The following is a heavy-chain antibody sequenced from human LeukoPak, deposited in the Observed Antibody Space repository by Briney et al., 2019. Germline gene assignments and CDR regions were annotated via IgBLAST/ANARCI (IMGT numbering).Heavy chain of an antibody. J-gene: IGHJ6*03. D-gene: IGHD1-26*01. CDR2: INGNGAAT. CDR1: GFTFSSYA. V-gene: IGHV3-23*01. Sequence: GGSLRLSCAASGFTFSSYAMHWVRQAPGKGLEWVSTINGNGAATYYADSFKGRFLISRDDSKSTVYLRMNKLRVEDSGLYYCANGLAASGNFLLRDYYYFIDVWGKGTTVIVS. CDR3: ANGLAASGNFLLRDYYYFIDV.